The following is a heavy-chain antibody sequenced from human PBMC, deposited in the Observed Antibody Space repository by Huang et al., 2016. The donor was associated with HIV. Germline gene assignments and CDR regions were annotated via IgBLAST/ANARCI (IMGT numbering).Heavy chain of an antibody. V-gene: IGHV1-69*13. CDR1: ADTFSSYA. Sequence: QVQLVQSGAEVTKPGSSVKVSCKASADTFSSYAITWVRPAPGQGREWMGGIIPRLGTTDYAQKLQDRVTITAEEATNTDCMELSRLRAEDTAVYFCARVSRATAAGFAFDIWGQGTMVTVSS. J-gene: IGHJ3*02. CDR3: ARVSRATAAGFAFDI. D-gene: IGHD2-15*01. CDR2: IIPRLGTT.